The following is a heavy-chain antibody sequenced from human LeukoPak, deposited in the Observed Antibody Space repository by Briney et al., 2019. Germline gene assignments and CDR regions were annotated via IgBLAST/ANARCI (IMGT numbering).Heavy chain of an antibody. V-gene: IGHV4-4*07. Sequence: KPSETLSLTCTVSGGSISSYYWSWIRQPAGKGLEWIGRIYTSGSTNYNPSLKSRVSMSVDTSRNQVSLKLSSVTAADTAVYYCARGPGGATAESFDYWGQGTLVTVSS. CDR1: GGSISSYY. J-gene: IGHJ4*02. CDR3: ARGPGGATAESFDY. CDR2: IYTSGST. D-gene: IGHD5-12*01.